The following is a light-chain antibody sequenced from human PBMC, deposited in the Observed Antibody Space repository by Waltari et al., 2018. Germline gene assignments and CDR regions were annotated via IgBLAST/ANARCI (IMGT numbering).Light chain of an antibody. CDR2: NVS. J-gene: IGLJ1*01. CDR3: ASYTSTSTPWV. Sequence: QSALTQPASVSGSPGQSITISCTGTSSDIGGFPYVSWYQQHPGKAPKLIIHNVSKRPSGFSSRFSGSTSGNTASLTVSGLQAEDEADYYCASYTSTSTPWVFGTGTKVTVL. V-gene: IGLV2-14*01. CDR1: SSDIGGFPY.